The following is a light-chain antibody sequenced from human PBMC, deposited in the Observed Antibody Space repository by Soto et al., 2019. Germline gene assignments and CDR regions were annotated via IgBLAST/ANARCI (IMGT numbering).Light chain of an antibody. V-gene: IGKV1-39*01. CDR2: AAS. CDR3: QQSFSNPLT. Sequence: DVPMTQSPSSLSASVGRSINITCGARQDIDFYLNWYPHKAVKAPKPLIYAASTLQAGVPSRFSGSESGTDFTLTITSLQPEDLETYYCQQSFSNPLTCRGGTKVDIK. CDR1: QDIDFY. J-gene: IGKJ4*01.